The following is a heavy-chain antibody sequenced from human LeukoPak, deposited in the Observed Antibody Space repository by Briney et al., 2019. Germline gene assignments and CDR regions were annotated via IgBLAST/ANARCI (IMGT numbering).Heavy chain of an antibody. CDR3: AKVGCSGGNCYAAFDI. CDR1: GFTFSSYW. V-gene: IGHV3-74*01. Sequence: GGSLRLSCAASGFTFSSYWMHWVRQAPGKGLVWVSRVNNDGGSTNYADSVKGRFTISRDNSKNTLYLQMNSLRAEDTSVYYCAKVGCSGGNCYAAFDIWGQGTMVTVSS. J-gene: IGHJ3*02. D-gene: IGHD2-15*01. CDR2: VNNDGGST.